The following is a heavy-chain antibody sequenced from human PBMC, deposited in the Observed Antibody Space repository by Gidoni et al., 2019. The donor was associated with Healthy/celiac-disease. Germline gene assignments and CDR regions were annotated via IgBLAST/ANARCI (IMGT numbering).Heavy chain of an antibody. CDR3: ARDSRWLQNLRRSTVDFDY. J-gene: IGHJ4*02. V-gene: IGHV3-7*01. CDR1: GFTFSSYW. CDR2: IKQDGSEK. D-gene: IGHD5-12*01. Sequence: EVQLVESGGGLVQPGGSLRLSCAASGFTFSSYWMSWVRQAPGKGLEWVANIKQDGSEKYYVDSVKGRFTISRDNAKNSLYLQMNSLRAEDTAVYYCARDSRWLQNLRRSTVDFDYWGQGTLVTVSS.